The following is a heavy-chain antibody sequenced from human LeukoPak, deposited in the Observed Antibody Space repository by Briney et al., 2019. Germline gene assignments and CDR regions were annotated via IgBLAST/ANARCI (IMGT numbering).Heavy chain of an antibody. CDR1: GFSFTNTW. Sequence: NPGGSLRLSCEASGFSFTNTWMSWVRQAPGKGLEWVGRVKSKADDGTTDYAAPVQGRFTISRDDSKNTLSLQMNSLKTEDTAVHYCATEGGSGSYYGDDAFDMWGQGTMVTVSS. J-gene: IGHJ3*02. CDR2: VKSKADDGTT. D-gene: IGHD3-10*01. CDR3: ATEGGSGSYYGDDAFDM. V-gene: IGHV3-15*01.